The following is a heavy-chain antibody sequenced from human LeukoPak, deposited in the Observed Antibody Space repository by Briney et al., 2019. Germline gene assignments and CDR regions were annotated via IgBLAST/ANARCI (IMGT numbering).Heavy chain of an antibody. CDR2: ISGSGGST. CDR1: GFTFSSYA. Sequence: PGGSLRLSCAASGFTFSSYAMSWVRRAPGKGLEWVSAISGSGGSTYYADSVKGRFTISRDNSKNTLYLQMNSLRAEDTAVYYCAKELGYCSSTSCYRYFDYWGQGTLVTVSS. V-gene: IGHV3-23*01. D-gene: IGHD2-2*01. CDR3: AKELGYCSSTSCYRYFDY. J-gene: IGHJ4*02.